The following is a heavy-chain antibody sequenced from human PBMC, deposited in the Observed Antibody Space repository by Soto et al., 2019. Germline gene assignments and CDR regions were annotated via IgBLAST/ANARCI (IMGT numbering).Heavy chain of an antibody. V-gene: IGHV3-7*01. CDR3: ARDVGSYDFYYGMDV. CDR1: GFTFSSYW. D-gene: IGHD3-3*01. Sequence: GGSLRLSCAASGFTFSSYWMSWVRQAPGKGLEWVANIKQDGSEKYYVDSVKGRFTISRDNAKNSLYLQMNSLRAEDTAVYYCARDVGSYDFYYGMDVWGQGTTVTVS. J-gene: IGHJ6*02. CDR2: IKQDGSEK.